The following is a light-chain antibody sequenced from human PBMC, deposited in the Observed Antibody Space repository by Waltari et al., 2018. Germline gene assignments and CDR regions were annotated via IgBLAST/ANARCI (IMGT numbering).Light chain of an antibody. Sequence: QAVLTQPSSLSASPGASASLTCTLRSGINVATYRIYWYQQKPGSPPQYLLRHKSDSVKQQGSGFPSRFSGSKDASANAGILLISGLQSEDEADYYCMIWHSSAVVFGGGTKLTVL. CDR3: MIWHSSAVV. CDR1: SGINVATYR. CDR2: HKSDSVK. J-gene: IGLJ2*01. V-gene: IGLV5-45*02.